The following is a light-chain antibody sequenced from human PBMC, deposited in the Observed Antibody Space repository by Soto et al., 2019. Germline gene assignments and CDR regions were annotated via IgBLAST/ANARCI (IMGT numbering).Light chain of an antibody. CDR2: VAS. CDR1: QSISRY. Sequence: DIQQPHYPYFLSASVGELVTLPCRASQSISRYLNWYQQKPGKAPNLLIYVASSLQSEVPSRFSGSGSGTDFTLTITSLQPEDFATYYCQQSYGTPITFGQGTRLDIK. CDR3: QQSYGTPIT. V-gene: IGKV1-39*01. J-gene: IGKJ5*01.